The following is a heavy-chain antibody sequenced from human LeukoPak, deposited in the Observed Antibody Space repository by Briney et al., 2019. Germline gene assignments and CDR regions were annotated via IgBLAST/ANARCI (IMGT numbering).Heavy chain of an antibody. J-gene: IGHJ4*02. CDR2: IYHSGST. D-gene: IGHD6-13*01. CDR3: ARDCGSSWPRAFDY. Sequence: KPSETLSLTCTVSGYSISSGYYWGWIRQPPGKGLEWIGSIYHSGSTYYNPSLKSRVTISVDTSKNQFSLKLSSVTAADTAVYYCARDCGSSWPRAFDYWGQGTLVTVS. V-gene: IGHV4-38-2*02. CDR1: GYSISSGYY.